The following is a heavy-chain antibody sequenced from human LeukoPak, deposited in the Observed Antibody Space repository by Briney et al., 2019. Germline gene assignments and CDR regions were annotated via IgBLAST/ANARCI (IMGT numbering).Heavy chain of an antibody. J-gene: IGHJ6*03. CDR3: ARDIGVITTYYYYYMDV. CDR2: INTNTGNP. D-gene: IGHD3-22*01. V-gene: IGHV7-4-1*02. CDR1: GYTFTNYA. Sequence: ASVKVSCKASGYTFTNYAMNWVRQAPGQGLEWMGWINTNTGNPTYAQGFTGRFVFSLDTSVSTAYLQISSLKAEDTAVYYCARDIGVITTYYYYYMDVWGKGTTVTVSS.